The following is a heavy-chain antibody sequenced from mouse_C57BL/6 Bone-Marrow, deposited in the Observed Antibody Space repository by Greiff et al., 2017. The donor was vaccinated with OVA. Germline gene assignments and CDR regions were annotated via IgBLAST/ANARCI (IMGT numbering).Heavy chain of an antibody. D-gene: IGHD2-2*01. J-gene: IGHJ2*01. CDR2: IDPENGDT. V-gene: IGHV14-4*01. Sequence: EVQLKESGAELVRPGASVKLSCTASGFNIKDDYMHWVKQRPEQGLEWIGWIDPENGDTEYASKFQGKATITADTSSNTAYLQLSSLTSEDTAVYYCTTLLWFYFDYWGQGTTLTVSS. CDR3: TTLLWFYFDY. CDR1: GFNIKDDY.